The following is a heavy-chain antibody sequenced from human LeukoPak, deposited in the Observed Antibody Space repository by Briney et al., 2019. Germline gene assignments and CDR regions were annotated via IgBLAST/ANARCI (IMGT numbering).Heavy chain of an antibody. V-gene: IGHV4-59*13. D-gene: IGHD5-18*01. J-gene: IGHJ5*02. CDR2: IYYRGST. CDR1: GGSISSYY. Sequence: PSETLSLTCTVSGGSISSYYWSWIRQPPGKGLEWIGYIYYRGSTNYNPSLKSRVTISLDTSKNQFALKLSSVTAADTAVYYCARAGGDTADDWFDPWGQGTLVTVSS. CDR3: ARAGGDTADDWFDP.